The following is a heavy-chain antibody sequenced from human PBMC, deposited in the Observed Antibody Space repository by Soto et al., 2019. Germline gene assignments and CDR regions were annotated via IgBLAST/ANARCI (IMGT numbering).Heavy chain of an antibody. J-gene: IGHJ6*03. V-gene: IGHV3-23*01. Sequence: EVQLLESGGGLVQPGGSLRLSCAASGFTFSSYAMSWVRQAPGKGLEWVSAISGSGGSTYYADSVKGRFTISRDNSKNTLYLQMNSLRAEDTAVYYCAKDSYGDYYYYYYMDVWGKGTTVTVSS. CDR2: ISGSGGST. CDR1: GFTFSSYA. CDR3: AKDSYGDYYYYYYMDV. D-gene: IGHD4-17*01.